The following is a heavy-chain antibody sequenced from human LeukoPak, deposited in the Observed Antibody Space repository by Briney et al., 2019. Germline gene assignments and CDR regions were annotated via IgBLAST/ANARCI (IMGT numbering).Heavy chain of an antibody. D-gene: IGHD2-21*02. CDR1: GYTFTSYY. Sequence: ASVKVSCKASGYTFTSYYMHWVRQAPGQGLEWMGWINPNSGGTNYAQKFQGRVTMTRDTSISTAYMELSRLRSDDTAVYYCARDIVVATAILYYWGQGTLVTVSS. J-gene: IGHJ4*02. V-gene: IGHV1-2*02. CDR3: ARDIVVATAILYY. CDR2: INPNSGGT.